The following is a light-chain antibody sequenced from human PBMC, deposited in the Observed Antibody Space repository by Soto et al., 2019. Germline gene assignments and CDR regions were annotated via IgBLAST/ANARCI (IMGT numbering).Light chain of an antibody. J-gene: IGKJ5*01. CDR1: QSVSSNY. V-gene: IGKV3D-20*02. Sequence: EIVLTQSPATLSLSPGERATLSCRASQSVSSNYLAWYQQKPGQAPRLLIYDASSRAPGIPDRFSGSGSGTDFALTISRLEPEDFATYYCQQANSFPITFGQGTRLEIK. CDR3: QQANSFPIT. CDR2: DAS.